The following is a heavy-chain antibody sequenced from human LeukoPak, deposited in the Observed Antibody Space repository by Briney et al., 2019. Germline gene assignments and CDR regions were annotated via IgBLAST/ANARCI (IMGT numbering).Heavy chain of an antibody. V-gene: IGHV3-23*01. D-gene: IGHD5-18*01. CDR3: GKTTVGYSSGQKPAWPVDF. CDR2: IFGSGGSP. CDR1: GFTFGSHA. J-gene: IGHJ4*02. Sequence: GGSLRPSCEASGFTFGSHAMYWVRQAPGKGLEWVAGIFGSGGSPHYADSVKGRFTISGDNPRNTVYLQINSLRDDDTAVYYCGKTTVGYSSGQKPAWPVDFWGQGTLVTVSS.